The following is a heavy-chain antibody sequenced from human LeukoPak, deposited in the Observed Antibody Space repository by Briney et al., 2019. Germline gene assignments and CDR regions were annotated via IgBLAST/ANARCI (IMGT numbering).Heavy chain of an antibody. J-gene: IGHJ4*02. CDR3: ATAGGSYSGRTFDY. V-gene: IGHV1-24*01. Sequence: ASVKVSCKVSGYTLIKLSMHWLRQAPGKGLEWMGGFDPEHGKTIYAQKFQGRATMTEDTSTDTVYMELSSLRSEDTAVYYCATAGGSYSGRTFDYWGQGTLVTVSS. D-gene: IGHD1-26*01. CDR1: GYTLIKLS. CDR2: FDPEHGKT.